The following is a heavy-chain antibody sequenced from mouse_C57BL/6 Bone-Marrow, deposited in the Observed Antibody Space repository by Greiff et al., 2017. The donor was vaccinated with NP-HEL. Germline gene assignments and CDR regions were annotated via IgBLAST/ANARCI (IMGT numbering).Heavy chain of an antibody. D-gene: IGHD4-1*01. CDR1: GFSLTSYA. CDR3: ARKAWDVKTWYAMDY. J-gene: IGHJ4*01. V-gene: IGHV2-9-1*01. CDR2: IWTGGGT. Sequence: QVQLQQSGPGLVAPSQSLSITCTVSGFSLTSYAISWVRQPPGKGLEWLGVIWTGGGTNYNSALKSRLSISKDNSKSQVFLKMNSLQTDDTARYYCARKAWDVKTWYAMDYWGQGTSVTVSS.